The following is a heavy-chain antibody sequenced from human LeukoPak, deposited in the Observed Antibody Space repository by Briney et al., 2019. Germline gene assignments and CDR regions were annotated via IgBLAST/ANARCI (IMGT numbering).Heavy chain of an antibody. CDR1: GFTFSSYA. J-gene: IGHJ4*02. CDR2: ISYDGSNK. Sequence: PGRSLRLSCAASGFTFSSYAMHWVRQAPGKGLEWVAVISYDGSNKYYADSVKGRFTISRDNSKNTLYLQMNSLRAEDTAVYYCARDFGGMSLDYWGQGTLVTVSS. D-gene: IGHD3-10*01. CDR3: ARDFGGMSLDY. V-gene: IGHV3-30-3*01.